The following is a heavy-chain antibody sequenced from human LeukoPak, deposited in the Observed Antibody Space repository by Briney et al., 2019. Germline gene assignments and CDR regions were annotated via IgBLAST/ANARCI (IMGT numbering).Heavy chain of an antibody. CDR1: GYTFTGYY. Sequence: GASVKVSCKASGYTFTGYYMHWVRQAPGQGLEWMGWINPNSGGTNYAQKFQGRVTMTRDTSISTDYMELSRLSSDDTAVYYCARVHAHVLLWFGELLTPGGYSLDYWGQGTLVTVSS. V-gene: IGHV1-2*02. CDR3: ARVHAHVLLWFGELLTPGGYSLDY. J-gene: IGHJ4*02. CDR2: INPNSGGT. D-gene: IGHD3-10*01.